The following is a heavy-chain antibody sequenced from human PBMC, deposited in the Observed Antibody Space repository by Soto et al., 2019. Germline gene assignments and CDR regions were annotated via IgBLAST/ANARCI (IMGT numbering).Heavy chain of an antibody. CDR3: AKWDDYGDRKEAFDI. CDR2: ISWNSGSI. V-gene: IGHV3-9*01. J-gene: IGHJ3*02. CDR1: GFTFDDYA. Sequence: EVQLVESGGGLVQPGRSLRLSCAASGFTFDDYAMHWVRQAPGKGLGWVSGISWNSGSIGYVDSVKGRFTISRDNAKNSLYLQMNSLRAEDTALYYCAKWDDYGDRKEAFDIWGQGTMVTVSS. D-gene: IGHD4-17*01.